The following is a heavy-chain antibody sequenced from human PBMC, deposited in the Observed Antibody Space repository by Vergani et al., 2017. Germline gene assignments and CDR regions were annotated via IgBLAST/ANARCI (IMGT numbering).Heavy chain of an antibody. CDR1: GFTFDDYA. Sequence: EVQLVESGGGLVQPGRSLRLSCAASGFTFDDYAMHWVRQVPGKGLEWISGIDWKSGSVGYADSVKGRFTITRDNAKKSLYLQMNSLRGDDTALYYCAKDLAAGLYYYYMDVWGKGTPVTVSS. CDR2: IDWKSGSV. V-gene: IGHV3-9*01. D-gene: IGHD6-13*01. J-gene: IGHJ6*03. CDR3: AKDLAAGLYYYYMDV.